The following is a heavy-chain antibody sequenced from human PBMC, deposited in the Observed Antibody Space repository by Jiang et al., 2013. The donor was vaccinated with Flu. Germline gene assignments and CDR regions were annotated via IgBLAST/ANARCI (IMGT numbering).Heavy chain of an antibody. V-gene: IGHV4-34*01. CDR3: AIKTGTTLY. Sequence: LLKPSETLSLTCAVYGGSFSGYYWSWIRQPPGKGLEWIGEINRSGSTNYNPSLKSRVTISVDTSKNQFSLKLSSVTAADTAVYYCAIKTGTTLYWGQGPWSPSPQ. D-gene: IGHD1-7*01. J-gene: IGHJ4*02. CDR1: GGSFSGYY. CDR2: INRSGST.